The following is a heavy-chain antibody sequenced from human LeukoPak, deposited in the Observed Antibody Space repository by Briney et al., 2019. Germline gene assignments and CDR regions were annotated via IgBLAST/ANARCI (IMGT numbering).Heavy chain of an antibody. D-gene: IGHD3-22*01. J-gene: IGHJ3*02. CDR1: GGSISSYY. Sequence: SETLSLTCTVSGGSISSYYWSWIRQPPGKGLEWIGYIYSSGSTNYNPSLKSRVTISVDTSKNQFSLKLSSVTAADTAVYYCARDGPPSYYDSSGYSLRSAFDIWGQGTMVTVSS. V-gene: IGHV4-59*01. CDR3: ARDGPPSYYDSSGYSLRSAFDI. CDR2: IYSSGST.